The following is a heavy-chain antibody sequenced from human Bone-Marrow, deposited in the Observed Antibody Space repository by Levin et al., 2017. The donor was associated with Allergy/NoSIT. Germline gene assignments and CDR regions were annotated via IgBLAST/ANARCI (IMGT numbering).Heavy chain of an antibody. D-gene: IGHD6-19*01. Sequence: KDGESLKISCQGSEYSFSTYWIGWVRQMPGKGLEWMGFIYPDDSDTKYSPSFQGQVTISADKSINTAYLQWSSVKASDSAIYYWARGSGWYGPFDYWGQGTLVTVSS. J-gene: IGHJ4*02. CDR2: IYPDDSDT. V-gene: IGHV5-51*01. CDR3: ARGSGWYGPFDY. CDR1: EYSFSTYW.